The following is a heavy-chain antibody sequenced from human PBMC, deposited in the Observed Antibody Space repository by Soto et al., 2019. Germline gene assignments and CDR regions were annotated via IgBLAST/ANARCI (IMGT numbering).Heavy chain of an antibody. J-gene: IGHJ4*02. Sequence: GGSLRLSCAASGFTFTRYSMNRVRQAPGKGLEWVSSISSTTNYIYYADSMKGRFTVSRDNAKNSVYLEMNSLSAEDTAVYYCARESEDLTSNFDYWGQGTLVTVSS. CDR3: ARESEDLTSNFDY. CDR1: GFTFTRYS. V-gene: IGHV3-21*01. CDR2: ISSTTNYI.